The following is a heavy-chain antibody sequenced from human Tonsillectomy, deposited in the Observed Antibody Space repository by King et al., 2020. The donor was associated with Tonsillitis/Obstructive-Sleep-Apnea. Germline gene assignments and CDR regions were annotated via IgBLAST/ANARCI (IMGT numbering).Heavy chain of an antibody. D-gene: IGHD5-24*01. CDR2: ISSSSSYI. V-gene: IGHV3-21*01. CDR1: GFTFSSYS. J-gene: IGHJ4*02. Sequence: VQLVESGGGLVKPGGSLRLSCAASGFTFSSYSMNWVSQAPGKGMEWVSSISSSSSYIYSADSVKGRFTIYRDNAKNSLYLQMNSLRAEDTAVYYCARGSGDGYTSYDYWGQGTLVTVSS. CDR3: ARGSGDGYTSYDY.